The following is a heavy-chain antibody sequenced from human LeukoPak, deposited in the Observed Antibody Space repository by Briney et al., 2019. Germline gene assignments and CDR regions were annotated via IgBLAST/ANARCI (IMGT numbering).Heavy chain of an antibody. J-gene: IGHJ5*02. CDR1: GYTFTSYY. D-gene: IGHD6-6*01. CDR3: ARDNSYRDSSWWFDP. Sequence: ASVKVSCKASGYTFTSYYMHWVRQAPGQGLEWMGIINPSGGSTSYAQKFQGRVTMTRVTSTSIDYMELSSLTSEDTAVYYCARDNSYRDSSWWFDPWGQGTLVTVSS. CDR2: INPSGGST. V-gene: IGHV1-46*01.